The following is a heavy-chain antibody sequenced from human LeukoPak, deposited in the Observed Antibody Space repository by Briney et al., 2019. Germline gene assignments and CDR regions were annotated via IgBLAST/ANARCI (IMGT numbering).Heavy chain of an antibody. CDR2: IKSITDGGTT. CDR1: GFSFSNAW. V-gene: IGHV3-15*01. CDR3: TTGDLPWYFDS. D-gene: IGHD2-21*02. J-gene: IGHJ4*02. Sequence: GGSLRLSCAASGFSFSNAWMSWVCQAPGRGLERVGRIKSITDGGTTEYAAPVKGRFTNSRDDSKNTLYVQMNSLRTEDTAVYYCTTGDLPWYFDSWGQGILVTVSS.